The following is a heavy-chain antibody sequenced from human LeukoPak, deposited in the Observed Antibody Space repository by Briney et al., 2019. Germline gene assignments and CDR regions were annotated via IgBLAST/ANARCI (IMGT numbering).Heavy chain of an antibody. CDR1: GFTFSSYG. D-gene: IGHD5-18*01. Sequence: PGRSLRLSCAASGFTFSSYGMHWVRQAPGQGLEWVAVISYDGSNKYYADSVKGRFTISRDNSENTLYLQMNSLRAEDTAVYYCAEKYSYGTGNWFDPWGQGTLVTVSS. CDR2: ISYDGSNK. CDR3: AEKYSYGTGNWFDP. V-gene: IGHV3-30*18. J-gene: IGHJ5*02.